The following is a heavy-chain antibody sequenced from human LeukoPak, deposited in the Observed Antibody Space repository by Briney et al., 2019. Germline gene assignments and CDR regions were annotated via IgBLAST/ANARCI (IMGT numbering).Heavy chain of an antibody. D-gene: IGHD2-2*01. CDR2: ISGVGDST. Sequence: GSLRLSCAASGFTFSNYAMNWVRQAPGKGLEWVSTISGVGDSTYYAESVKGRFTMSRDNSKNTVYLQMNSLRVEDTAIYYCAKRADGCSGSTCYLRRSWFDPWGQGTLVTVSS. CDR1: GFTFSNYA. V-gene: IGHV3-23*01. CDR3: AKRADGCSGSTCYLRRSWFDP. J-gene: IGHJ5*02.